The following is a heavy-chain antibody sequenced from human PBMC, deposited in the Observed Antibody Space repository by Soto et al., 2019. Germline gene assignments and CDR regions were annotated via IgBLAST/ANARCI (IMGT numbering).Heavy chain of an antibody. CDR3: AVVFYYYGSGSDS. CDR2: INPDNSNT. Sequence: QVQLVQSGAEVKKPGASVKVPCKASGYNFTDYALHWVRQAPGQGLEWMGWINPDNSNTKYSQKFQGRVTISSDTSANTAYMELRSLTPEDTAVYYCAVVFYYYGSGSDSWGQGTLVIASS. CDR1: GYNFTDYA. V-gene: IGHV1-3*01. J-gene: IGHJ5*02. D-gene: IGHD3-10*01.